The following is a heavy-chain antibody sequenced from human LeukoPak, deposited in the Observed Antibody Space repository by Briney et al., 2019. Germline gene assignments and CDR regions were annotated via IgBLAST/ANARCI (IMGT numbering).Heavy chain of an antibody. V-gene: IGHV3-23*01. CDR1: GFTFSGFA. D-gene: IGHD2/OR15-2a*01. CDR2: ISGSGDNT. Sequence: GGSLPLSCAASGFTFSGFAMSWVRRPPGKGLEWVSGISGSGDNTLYADSVMGRFTISRDNSKNTLYLEMNSLRAEDTAIYYCAKMKGHPLPKYYMDVWGQGTTVTVSS. CDR3: AKMKGHPLPKYYMDV. J-gene: IGHJ6*01.